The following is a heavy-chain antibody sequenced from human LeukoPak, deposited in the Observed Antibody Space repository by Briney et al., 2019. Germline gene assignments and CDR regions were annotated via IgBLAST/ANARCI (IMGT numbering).Heavy chain of an antibody. CDR2: IYYSGST. CDR1: GGSISSYY. D-gene: IGHD2-15*01. CDR3: ARQPDIVALQDYYGMDV. V-gene: IGHV4-59*08. J-gene: IGHJ6*02. Sequence: SETLSLTCTVSGGSISSYYWSWIRQPPGQGLEWIGYIYYSGSTNYNPSLKSRVTISVDTSKNQFSLKLSSVTAADTAVYYCARQPDIVALQDYYGMDVWGQGTTVTVSS.